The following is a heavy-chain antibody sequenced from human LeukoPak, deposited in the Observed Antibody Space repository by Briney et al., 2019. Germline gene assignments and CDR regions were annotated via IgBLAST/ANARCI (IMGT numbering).Heavy chain of an antibody. CDR3: ARYKMDYGDYYYFDY. J-gene: IGHJ4*02. Sequence: SETLSLTCTVSGGSISSYYWSWIRQPPGKGLEWIGYIYYSGSTNYNPSLNSRVTISVDTSKNQFSLKLSSVTAADTAVYYCARYKMDYGDYYYFDYWGQGTLVTVSS. V-gene: IGHV4-59*01. D-gene: IGHD4-17*01. CDR1: GGSISSYY. CDR2: IYYSGST.